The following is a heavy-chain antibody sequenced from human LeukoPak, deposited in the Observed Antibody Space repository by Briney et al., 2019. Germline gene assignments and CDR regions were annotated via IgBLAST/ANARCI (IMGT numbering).Heavy chain of an antibody. Sequence: GGSLRLSCAASGFTFSSYEMNWVRQAPGKGLEWVSYISSSGSTIYYADSVKGRFTISRDNAKNSLYLQMHSLRAEDTAVYCCARGRDDSSGYFDYWGQGTLVTVSS. D-gene: IGHD3-22*01. J-gene: IGHJ4*02. CDR2: ISSSGSTI. V-gene: IGHV3-48*03. CDR1: GFTFSSYE. CDR3: ARGRDDSSGYFDY.